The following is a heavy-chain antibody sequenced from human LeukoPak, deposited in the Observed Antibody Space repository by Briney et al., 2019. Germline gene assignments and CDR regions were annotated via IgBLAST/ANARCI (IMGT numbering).Heavy chain of an antibody. CDR2: IIPIFGTA. CDR1: GGTFTSYA. Sequence: GSSVKVSCKASGGTFTSYAISWVRQAPGQGLEWMGRIIPIFGTANYAQKFQGRVTITTDESTSTAYMELSSLRSEDTAVYYCARVGQPVSDAFDIWGQGTMVTVSS. CDR3: ARVGQPVSDAFDI. V-gene: IGHV1-69*05. J-gene: IGHJ3*02. D-gene: IGHD6-13*01.